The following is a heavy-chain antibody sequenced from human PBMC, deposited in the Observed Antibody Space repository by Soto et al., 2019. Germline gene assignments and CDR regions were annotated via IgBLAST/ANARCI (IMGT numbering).Heavy chain of an antibody. V-gene: IGHV3-23*01. Sequence: GGSLRLSCAASGFTFSSYAMSWVRQAPGKGLELVSAISGSGGSTYYADSVKGRFTISRDNSKNTLYLQMNSLRAEDTAVYYCAKDNVVVVAATFDYWGQGTLVTVSS. CDR2: ISGSGGST. J-gene: IGHJ4*02. D-gene: IGHD2-15*01. CDR1: GFTFSSYA. CDR3: AKDNVVVVAATFDY.